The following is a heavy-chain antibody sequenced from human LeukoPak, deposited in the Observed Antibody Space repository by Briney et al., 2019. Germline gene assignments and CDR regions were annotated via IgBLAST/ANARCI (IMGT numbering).Heavy chain of an antibody. CDR1: GYTFTDYF. J-gene: IGHJ4*02. Sequence: ASVKVSCKASGYTFTDYFMHWVRQAPGQGLEWMGWINSNSGGTNYAQKFQGRVTMTRDTSISTAYMELSRLRSDDTAMYYCARARMSLGDFDYWGQGTLVTVSS. CDR2: INSNSGGT. CDR3: ARARMSLGDFDY. D-gene: IGHD3-10*01. V-gene: IGHV1-2*02.